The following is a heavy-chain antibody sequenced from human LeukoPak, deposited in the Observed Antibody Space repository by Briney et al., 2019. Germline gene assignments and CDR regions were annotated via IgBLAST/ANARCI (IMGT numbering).Heavy chain of an antibody. CDR2: IYSSGST. Sequence: SETLSLTCTVSGGSISTTGYYWAWIRQPPGKGLEWIASIYSSGSTYYNSSLKSRVTISVDTSRNQFSLKLSSVTAADTALYYCASDKGYSNNYFDYWGQGTLATVSS. J-gene: IGHJ4*01. CDR3: ASDKGYSNNYFDY. V-gene: IGHV4-39*01. CDR1: GGSISTTGYY. D-gene: IGHD6-13*01.